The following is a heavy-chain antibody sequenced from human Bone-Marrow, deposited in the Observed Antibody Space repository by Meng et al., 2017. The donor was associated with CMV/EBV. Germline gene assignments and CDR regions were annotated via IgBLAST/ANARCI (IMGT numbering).Heavy chain of an antibody. CDR1: GFTFSDYY. Sequence: ESLKISCAASGFTFSDYYMSWIRQAPGKGLEWIGSIYYSGSTYYNPSLKSRVTISVDTSKNQFSLKLSSVTAADTAVYYCARQDPFRRGAYFDYWGQGTLVTVSS. V-gene: IGHV4-39*01. CDR3: ARQDPFRRGAYFDY. D-gene: IGHD2/OR15-2a*01. CDR2: IYYSGST. J-gene: IGHJ4*02.